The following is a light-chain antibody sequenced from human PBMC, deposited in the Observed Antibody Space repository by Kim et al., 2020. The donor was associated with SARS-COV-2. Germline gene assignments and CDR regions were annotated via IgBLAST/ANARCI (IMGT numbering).Light chain of an antibody. V-gene: IGKV3-20*01. CDR1: QRVSSNY. CDR3: QQYGSSPRGYT. CDR2: GAS. Sequence: EIVLTQSPGPLSLSPGERATLSCRASQRVSSNYFAWYQHKPGQAPRLLIYGASRRAAGIPERFSGDASGTDFTLTINRVDPEDFAVYYCQQYGSSPRGYTFGQGTRLEI. J-gene: IGKJ2*01.